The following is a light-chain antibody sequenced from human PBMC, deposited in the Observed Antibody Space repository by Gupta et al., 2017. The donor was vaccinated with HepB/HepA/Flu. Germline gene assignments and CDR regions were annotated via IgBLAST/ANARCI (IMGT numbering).Light chain of an antibody. V-gene: IGLV1-44*01. J-gene: IGLJ1*01. CDR3: AAWADSMSVFV. CDR2: VNG. Sequence: QSVLTQPPSASATPGQRVTMSCSGGSSNVESNNVNWYQQIPGKAPRLVISVNGRRPPGVPGRFSGSKSGTSASLTITGLQAEDEADYYWAAWADSMSVFVFGGGTKVTVL. CDR1: SSNVESNN.